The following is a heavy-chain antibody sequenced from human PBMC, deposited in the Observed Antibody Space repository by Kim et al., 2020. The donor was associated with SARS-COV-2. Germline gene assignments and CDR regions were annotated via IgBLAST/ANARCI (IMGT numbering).Heavy chain of an antibody. CDR1: GGSISSYY. V-gene: IGHV4-59*01. CDR2: IYYSGST. J-gene: IGHJ4*02. Sequence: SETLSLTCTVSGGSISSYYWSWIRQPPGKGLEWIGYIYYSGSTNYNPSLKSRVTISVDTSKNQFSLKLSSVTAADTAVYYCARGGTLGVSRYYFDYWGQGTLVTVSS. D-gene: IGHD3-16*01. CDR3: ARGGTLGVSRYYFDY.